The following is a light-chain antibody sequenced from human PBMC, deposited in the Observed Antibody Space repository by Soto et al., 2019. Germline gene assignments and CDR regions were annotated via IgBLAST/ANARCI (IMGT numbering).Light chain of an antibody. Sequence: EIVVTQSPGTLSLSPGDRATLSCRTSQSVSNSYLSWYQQKPGQAPRLLIYGSSNRATGIPDRFSGSGAGTDFTLTISRLEPEDFAVYYCQQYDTPPTTFGQGTKVEIK. V-gene: IGKV3-20*01. CDR2: GSS. CDR1: QSVSNSY. J-gene: IGKJ1*01. CDR3: QQYDTPPTT.